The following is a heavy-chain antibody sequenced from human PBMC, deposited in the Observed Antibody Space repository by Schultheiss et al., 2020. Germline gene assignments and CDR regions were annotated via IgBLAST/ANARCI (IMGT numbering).Heavy chain of an antibody. CDR3: ATLRRMITFGGVIVADAFDI. Sequence: SETLSLTCTVSGGSISSYYWSWIRQPPGKGLEWIGYIYYSGSTYYNPSLKSRVTISVDTSKNQFSLKLSSVTAADTAVYYCATLRRMITFGGVIVADAFDIWGQGTMVTVAS. V-gene: IGHV4-59*06. CDR1: GGSISSYY. CDR2: IYYSGST. J-gene: IGHJ3*02. D-gene: IGHD3-16*02.